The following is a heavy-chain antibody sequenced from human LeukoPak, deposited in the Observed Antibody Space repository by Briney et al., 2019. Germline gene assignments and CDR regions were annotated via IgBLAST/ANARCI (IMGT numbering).Heavy chain of an antibody. V-gene: IGHV3-23*01. CDR3: AKENGSYYGGADY. Sequence: TGGSLRLSCAASGFPFSSYGMHWVRQAPGKGLEWVSSISGSGGSTYYADSVKGRFTISRDNSKNTLYLQMNSLRADDTAVYYCAKENGSYYGGADYWGQGTLVTVSS. D-gene: IGHD1-26*01. CDR1: GFPFSSYG. J-gene: IGHJ4*02. CDR2: ISGSGGST.